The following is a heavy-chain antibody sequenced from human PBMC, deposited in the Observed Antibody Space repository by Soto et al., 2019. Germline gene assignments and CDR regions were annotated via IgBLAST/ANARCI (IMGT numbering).Heavy chain of an antibody. CDR3: ARVSRDPDWFDP. CDR2: GNHSGST. Sequence: SETLSLTCAVYGGSFSGYYWSWIRQPPGKGLEWIGEGNHSGSTNYNPSLKSRVTISVDTSKNEFSLKLSSVTAADTAVYYCARVSRDPDWFDPWGQGTLVT. CDR1: GGSFSGYY. J-gene: IGHJ5*02. V-gene: IGHV4-34*01.